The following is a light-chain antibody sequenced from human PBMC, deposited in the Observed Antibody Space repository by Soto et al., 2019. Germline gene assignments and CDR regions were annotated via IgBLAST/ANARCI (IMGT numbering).Light chain of an antibody. CDR3: QQSYSTPPFT. Sequence: DIQMTQSPCSLSASVGDRVTITCRASQSISSYLNWYQQKPGKAPKLLIYAASSLQSGVPSRFSGSGSGTDFTLTISSLQPEHFATYYCQQSYSTPPFTFGPGTKVDIK. J-gene: IGKJ3*01. CDR2: AAS. CDR1: QSISSY. V-gene: IGKV1-39*01.